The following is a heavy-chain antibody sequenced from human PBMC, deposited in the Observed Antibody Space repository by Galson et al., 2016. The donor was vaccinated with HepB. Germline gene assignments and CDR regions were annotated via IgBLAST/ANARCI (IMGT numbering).Heavy chain of an antibody. V-gene: IGHV3-53*01. Sequence: SLRLSCAASDFIVSDSYMTWVRQAPGKGLECVSLIDTDASTYYADSAKGRFTISRDKSENTLYLQMTSLRADDTGVYYCARGPRGFLRWSSTFDIWGRGTVVTVSS. CDR3: ARGPRGFLRWSSTFDI. CDR1: DFIVSDSY. D-gene: IGHD3-3*01. CDR2: IDTDAST. J-gene: IGHJ3*02.